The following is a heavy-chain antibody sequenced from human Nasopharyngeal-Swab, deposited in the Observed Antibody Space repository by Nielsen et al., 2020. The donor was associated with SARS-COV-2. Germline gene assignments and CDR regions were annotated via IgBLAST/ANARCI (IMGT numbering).Heavy chain of an antibody. CDR3: ARGFDY. CDR1: GASISSYY. J-gene: IGHJ4*02. CDR2: SHYSGST. V-gene: IGHV4-59*08. Sequence: SGTLSLTCTVSGASISSYYWSWIRQTPGKGLEWVAYSHYSGSTNYNPSLKSRVTMSVDTSKRQFSLMLTSVTAADTAVYYCARGFDYWGQGTLVTVSS.